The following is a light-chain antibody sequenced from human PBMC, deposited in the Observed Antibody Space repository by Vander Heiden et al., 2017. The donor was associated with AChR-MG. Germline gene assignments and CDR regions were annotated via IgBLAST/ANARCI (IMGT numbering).Light chain of an antibody. Sequence: DSQMTQSPSTLSASVGDRVTITCRASQSISSWLAWYQQKPGKDPKLLIYDASSLESGVPSRFSGSGSGTEFTLTISSLQPDDFATYYCQQYNSYLYTFGQGTKLEIK. CDR2: DAS. CDR3: QQYNSYLYT. CDR1: QSISSW. V-gene: IGKV1-5*01. J-gene: IGKJ2*01.